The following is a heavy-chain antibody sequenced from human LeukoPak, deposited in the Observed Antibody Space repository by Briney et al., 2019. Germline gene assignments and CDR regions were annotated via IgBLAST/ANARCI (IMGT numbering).Heavy chain of an antibody. CDR3: ARDGFDI. Sequence: GGSLRLSCAASGFTFSSYDMHWVRHATGKGLEWVSAIGTAGDTYYPGSVKGRFTISRENAKNSLYLQMNSMRAGDTAVYYCARDGFDIWGQGTMVTVSS. CDR2: IGTAGDT. V-gene: IGHV3-13*01. CDR1: GFTFSSYD. J-gene: IGHJ3*02.